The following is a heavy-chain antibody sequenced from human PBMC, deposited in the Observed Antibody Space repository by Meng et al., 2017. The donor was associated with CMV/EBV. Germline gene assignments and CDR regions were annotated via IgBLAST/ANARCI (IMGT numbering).Heavy chain of an antibody. Sequence: SGPTLVKPTQTLTLTCTLSGFSLSTSGVGVGWIRQPPGKALEWLALVYWNGNKRYSPSLKSRLTITKDTSKNQVVLTMTNVDPVDTGTYYCARSGVAAAMNWFDPWGQGTLVTVSS. J-gene: IGHJ5*02. CDR2: VYWNGNK. V-gene: IGHV2-5*01. CDR1: GFSLSTSGVG. CDR3: ARSGVAAAMNWFDP. D-gene: IGHD2-15*01.